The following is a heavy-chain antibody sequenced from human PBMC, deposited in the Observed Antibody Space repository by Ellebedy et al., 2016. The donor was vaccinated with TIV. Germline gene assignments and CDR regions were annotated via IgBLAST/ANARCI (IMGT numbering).Heavy chain of an antibody. J-gene: IGHJ4*02. CDR2: IYFTGTT. D-gene: IGHD3-10*01. CDR1: GGSIRSGDYY. CDR3: AKAKRDYGAGSYFTD. Sequence: SETLSLTCTVSGGSIRSGDYYWSWLRQPPGKGLEWIGNIYFTGTTYYSPSLKSRVNISVDTSKNYFSPTVTSLTAADTAVYYCAKAKRDYGAGSYFTDWGRGTLVTVSS. V-gene: IGHV4-30-4*01.